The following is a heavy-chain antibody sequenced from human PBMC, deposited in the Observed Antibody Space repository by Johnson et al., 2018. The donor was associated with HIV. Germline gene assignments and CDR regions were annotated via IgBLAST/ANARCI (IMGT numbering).Heavy chain of an antibody. D-gene: IGHD4-17*01. CDR2: IYSGGST. Sequence: EVQLVESGGGLIQPGGSLRLSCAASGFTVSSNSMNWVRQAPGKGLEWVSVIYSGGSTFYADSVKGRFTISRDSSQNTLYLQMNNLRAEDTAVYYCARDPLTLTTTLDAFDLWGQGTMVTVSS. J-gene: IGHJ3*01. CDR1: GFTVSSNS. CDR3: ARDPLTLTTTLDAFDL. V-gene: IGHV3-53*01.